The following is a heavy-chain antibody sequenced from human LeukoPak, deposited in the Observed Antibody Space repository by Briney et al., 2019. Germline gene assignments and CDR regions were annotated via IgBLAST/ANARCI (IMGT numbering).Heavy chain of an antibody. CDR3: ARGGVMTTVTDFDY. Sequence: SETLSLTCAVYGGSFSGYYWSWIRQPPGKGLEWIGEINHSGSTNYNPSLKSRVTVSVDTSKNQFSLKLSSVTAADTAVYYCARGGVMTTVTDFDYWGQGTLVTVSS. J-gene: IGHJ4*02. CDR1: GGSFSGYY. V-gene: IGHV4-34*01. CDR2: INHSGST. D-gene: IGHD4-17*01.